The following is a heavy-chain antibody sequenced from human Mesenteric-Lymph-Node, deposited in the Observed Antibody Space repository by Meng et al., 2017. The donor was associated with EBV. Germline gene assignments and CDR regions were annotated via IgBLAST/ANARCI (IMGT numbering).Heavy chain of an antibody. CDR3: ASAQCSGGGCPGGS. D-gene: IGHD2-15*01. CDR2: IYHSGIT. J-gene: IGHJ5*02. V-gene: IGHV4-4*02. CDR1: GVSIRSSNW. Sequence: QVDPAESGTGLANPSAPLSLPRPVSGVSIRSSNWWSWVRQPPGKGLEWIGEIYHSGITNYNPSLSSRVTMSVDKSKNQFSLNLISLTAADTAVYYCASAQCSGGGCPGGSWGQGTLVTVSS.